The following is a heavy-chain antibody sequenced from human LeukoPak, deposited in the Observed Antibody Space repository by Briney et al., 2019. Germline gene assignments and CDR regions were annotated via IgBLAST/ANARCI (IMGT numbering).Heavy chain of an antibody. J-gene: IGHJ4*02. CDR3: ARDQDWFRSSWCYDY. CDR2: ISAYNGST. V-gene: IGHV1-18*01. Sequence: ASVKVSCKASGYTFTSYGISWVRQAPGQGLEWMGWISAYNGSTNYAENLQGRVTMTTDTSTSTAYMELRSLRSDDTAVYYCARDQDWFRSSWCYDYWGQGTLVTVSS. CDR1: GYTFTSYG. D-gene: IGHD6-13*01.